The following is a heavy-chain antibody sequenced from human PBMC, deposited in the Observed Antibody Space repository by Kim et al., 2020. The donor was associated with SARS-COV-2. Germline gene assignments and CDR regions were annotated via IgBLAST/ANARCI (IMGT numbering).Heavy chain of an antibody. CDR1: GFTFSSYA. CDR3: AVRYCSSTSCSRPGDY. Sequence: GGSLRLSCAASGFTFSSYAMSWVRQAPGKGLEWVSAISGSGGSTYYADSVKGRFTISRDNSKNTLYLQMNSLRAEDTAVYYCAVRYCSSTSCSRPGDYWGQGTLVTVSS. D-gene: IGHD2-2*01. CDR2: ISGSGGST. J-gene: IGHJ4*02. V-gene: IGHV3-23*01.